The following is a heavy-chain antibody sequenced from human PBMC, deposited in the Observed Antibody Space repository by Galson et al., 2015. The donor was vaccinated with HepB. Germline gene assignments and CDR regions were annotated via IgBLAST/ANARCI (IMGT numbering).Heavy chain of an antibody. Sequence: SVKVSCKASGDSFSIYAMSWVRQAPGQGLEWMGGISPILGITNYAQKFQDRVTITADKSTGTAFMELSSLRSEDTAVYYCARADDFWSGYRDAGTSRWFDSWGQGTLVIVSS. J-gene: IGHJ5*01. CDR3: ARADDFWSGYRDAGTSRWFDS. CDR1: GDSFSIYA. D-gene: IGHD3-3*01. V-gene: IGHV1-69*10. CDR2: ISPILGIT.